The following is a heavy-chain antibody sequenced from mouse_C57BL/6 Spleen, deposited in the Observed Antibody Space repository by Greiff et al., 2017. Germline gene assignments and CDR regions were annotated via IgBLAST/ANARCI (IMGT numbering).Heavy chain of an antibody. D-gene: IGHD1-1*01. CDR3: ARSLYYYGSSPSYWYFDV. J-gene: IGHJ1*03. V-gene: IGHV1-39*01. CDR2: INPNYGTT. Sequence: EVKLVESGPELVKPGASVKISCKASGYSFTDYNMNWVKQSNGKSLEWIGVINPNYGTTSYNQKFKGKATLTVDQSSSTAYMQLNSLTSEDSAVYYCARSLYYYGSSPSYWYFDVWGTGTTVTVSS. CDR1: GYSFTDYN.